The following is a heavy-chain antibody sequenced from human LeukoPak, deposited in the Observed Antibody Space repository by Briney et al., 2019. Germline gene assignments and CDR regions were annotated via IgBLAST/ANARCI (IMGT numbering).Heavy chain of an antibody. CDR1: GFTFSLYW. CDR3: ARLNWNYADY. D-gene: IGHD3-3*01. CDR2: IKEDASEK. J-gene: IGHJ4*02. Sequence: GGSLRLSCTASGFTFSLYWMTWVRQAPEKGLEWVANIKEDASEKDYVDSVKGRFTISRDNGKNSLYLQMNSLRGEDAAVYYCARLNWNYADYWGQGTLVTVSS. V-gene: IGHV3-7*01.